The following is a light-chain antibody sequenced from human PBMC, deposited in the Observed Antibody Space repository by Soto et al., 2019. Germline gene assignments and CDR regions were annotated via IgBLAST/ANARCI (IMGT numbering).Light chain of an antibody. V-gene: IGLV2-14*01. J-gene: IGLJ1*01. CDR2: EVS. CDR3: SSYTSSSTLYV. Sequence: QSVLAQPASVSGSAGRSITIACTGTSSDVGGYNYVSWYQQHPGKAPKLMIYEVSNRPSGVSNRFSGSKSGNTASLTISGLQAEDEADYHCSSYTSSSTLYVFGTGTKVTVL. CDR1: SSDVGGYNY.